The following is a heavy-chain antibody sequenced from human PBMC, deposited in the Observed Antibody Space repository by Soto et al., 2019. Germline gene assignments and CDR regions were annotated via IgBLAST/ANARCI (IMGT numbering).Heavy chain of an antibody. CDR2: IYYSGST. D-gene: IGHD2-15*01. CDR1: GGSISSSSYY. CDR3: ASPSKPRYCSGGSCPNAAFDI. J-gene: IGHJ3*02. V-gene: IGHV4-39*01. Sequence: SETLSLTCTVSGGSISSSSYYWGWIRQPPGKGLEWIGSIYYSGSTYYNPSLKSRVTISVDTSKNQFSLKLSSVTAADTAVDYCASPSKPRYCSGGSCPNAAFDIWGQGTMVTVSS.